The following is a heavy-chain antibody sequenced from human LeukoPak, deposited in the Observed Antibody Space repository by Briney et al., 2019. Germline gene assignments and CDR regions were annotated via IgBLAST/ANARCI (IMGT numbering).Heavy chain of an antibody. D-gene: IGHD3-10*01. CDR1: GGSISSYY. V-gene: IGHV4-59*01. Sequence: ASETLSLTCTVSGGSISSYYWSWIRQPPGKGLEWIGYIYYSGSTNYNPSLKSRVTISVDTSKNQFSLKLSSVTAADTAVYYCARETFYGSGTHAIDYWGQGTLVTVSS. J-gene: IGHJ4*02. CDR2: IYYSGST. CDR3: ARETFYGSGTHAIDY.